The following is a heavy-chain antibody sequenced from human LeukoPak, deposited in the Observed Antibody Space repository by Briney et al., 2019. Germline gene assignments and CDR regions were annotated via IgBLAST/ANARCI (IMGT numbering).Heavy chain of an antibody. V-gene: IGHV3-23*01. CDR1: GFTFSNYA. CDR3: AKWGDYDILTGYYDSDY. CDR2: IGGRDGGT. D-gene: IGHD3-9*01. Sequence: GGSLRLSCAASGFTFSNYAMSWVRQAPGKGLERVSAIGGRDGGTYYADSVKGRFTVSRDDPKNTLYLQMNTLRAEDTAVYYCAKWGDYDILTGYYDSDYWGQGTLVTVSS. J-gene: IGHJ4*02.